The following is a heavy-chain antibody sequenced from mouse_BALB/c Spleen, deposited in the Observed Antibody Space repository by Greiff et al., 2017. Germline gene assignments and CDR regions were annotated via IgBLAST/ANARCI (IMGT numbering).Heavy chain of an antibody. CDR2: IWGDGST. V-gene: IGHV2-6-7*01. CDR3: AREGPYWYFDV. CDR1: GFSLTGYG. Sequence: QVQLKESGPGLVAPSQSLSITCTVSGFSLTGYGVNWVRQPPGKGLEWLGMIWGDGSTDYNSALKSRLSISKDNSKGQVFLKMNSLQTDDTARYYCAREGPYWYFDVWGAGTTVTVSS. J-gene: IGHJ1*01.